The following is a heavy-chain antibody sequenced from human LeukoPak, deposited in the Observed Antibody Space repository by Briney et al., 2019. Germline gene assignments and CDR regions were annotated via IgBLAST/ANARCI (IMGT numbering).Heavy chain of an antibody. CDR1: GGSIGTDY. V-gene: IGHV4-59*12. D-gene: IGHD3-3*01. J-gene: IGHJ3*02. Sequence: SETLSLTCTVSGGSIGTDYWSWIRQPPGKGLEWIGHIYYTGSTNYNPSLKSRVTISVDTSKNQFSLKLSSVTAADTAVYYCARMYYDFWSGLRAFDIWGQGTMVTVSS. CDR2: IYYTGST. CDR3: ARMYYDFWSGLRAFDI.